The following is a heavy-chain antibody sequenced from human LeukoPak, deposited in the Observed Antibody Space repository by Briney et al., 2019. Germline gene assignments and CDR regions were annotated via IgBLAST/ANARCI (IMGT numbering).Heavy chain of an antibody. D-gene: IGHD3-22*01. CDR3: AGSFLITGTGQYALDI. CDR2: IDPSDSYT. Sequence: AGESLKISCKGSGYSLTSYWISWVRQMPGKGLEWMGRIDPSDSYTNYSPSFQGHVTISADESISTAYLQWSSLKASDTAMYYCAGSFLITGTGQYALDIWGQGTMITVSS. V-gene: IGHV5-10-1*01. J-gene: IGHJ3*02. CDR1: GYSLTSYW.